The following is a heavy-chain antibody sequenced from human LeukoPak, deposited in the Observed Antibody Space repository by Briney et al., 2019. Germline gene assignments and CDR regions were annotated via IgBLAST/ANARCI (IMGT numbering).Heavy chain of an antibody. Sequence: GGSLRLSCAASGFTFSNYAMSWVRQAPGMGLEWVSGISASGGSTSYADSVKGRFTISRDSSKRTLYLQMNTLRAEDTAVYYCAKRIAAVGPYFDYWGQGTLVTVSS. V-gene: IGHV3-23*01. CDR1: GFTFSNYA. D-gene: IGHD6-13*01. CDR3: AKRIAAVGPYFDY. CDR2: ISASGGST. J-gene: IGHJ4*02.